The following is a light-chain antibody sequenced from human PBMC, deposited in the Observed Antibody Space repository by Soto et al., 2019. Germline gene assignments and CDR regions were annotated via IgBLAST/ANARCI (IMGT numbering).Light chain of an antibody. V-gene: IGKV1-9*01. CDR2: AAS. Sequence: IQLTQSPSSLSASVGDRVTITCRASQGISSYLAWYQQNPGKAPKFLIYAASTLQRGVPSRFSGSGSGTDFTLTISSLQPEDFATYFCQQLNSYPPTFGQGTELEIK. CDR1: QGISSY. J-gene: IGKJ2*01. CDR3: QQLNSYPPT.